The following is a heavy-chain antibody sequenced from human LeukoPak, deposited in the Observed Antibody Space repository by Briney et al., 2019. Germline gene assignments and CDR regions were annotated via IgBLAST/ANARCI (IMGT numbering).Heavy chain of an antibody. CDR2: IKQDGSEK. CDR1: GFTFSSYW. D-gene: IGHD6-19*01. CDR3: VRNLAVAGTCFDS. V-gene: IGHV3-7*03. Sequence: GGSLRLSRAASGFTFSSYWMTWVRQAPGKGLEWVASIKQDGSEKYYVDSVKGRFTISRDNAESSLYLQMNSLRAEDTAVYYCVRNLAVAGTCFDSWGQGTLVTVSS. J-gene: IGHJ4*02.